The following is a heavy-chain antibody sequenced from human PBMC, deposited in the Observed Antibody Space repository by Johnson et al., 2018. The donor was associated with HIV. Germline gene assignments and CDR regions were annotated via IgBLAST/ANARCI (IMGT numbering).Heavy chain of an antibody. Sequence: QVQLVESGGGVVQPGGSLRLSCAASGFTFSSYGMHWVRQAPGKGLEWVSVIYSGGSTYYADSVKGRFTISRDNSKNTLYLQMNSLRAEDTAVYYCARDVTKDAFDIWGQGTMVTVSS. J-gene: IGHJ3*02. V-gene: IGHV3-NL1*01. CDR2: IYSGGST. D-gene: IGHD4-17*01. CDR1: GFTFSSYG. CDR3: ARDVTKDAFDI.